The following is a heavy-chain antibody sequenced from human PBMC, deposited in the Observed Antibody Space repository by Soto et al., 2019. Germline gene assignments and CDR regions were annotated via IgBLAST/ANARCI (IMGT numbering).Heavy chain of an antibody. Sequence: GASVKVSCKASGYTFTSYGISWVRQAPGQGPEWMGWISADNGNTNYEQKFQGRVTITTDTSTSTAYMELRSLRSDDTAVYYCGRVIVGLCFFDYWGQGTLVTVSS. D-gene: IGHD3-16*01. CDR2: ISADNGNT. J-gene: IGHJ4*02. CDR3: GRVIVGLCFFDY. CDR1: GYTFTSYG. V-gene: IGHV1-18*01.